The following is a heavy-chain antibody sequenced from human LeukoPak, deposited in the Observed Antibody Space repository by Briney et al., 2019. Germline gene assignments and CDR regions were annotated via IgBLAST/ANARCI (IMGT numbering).Heavy chain of an antibody. Sequence: SETLSLTCTVSGGSISGYYWSWIRQPPGKGLEWIGYIYYSGNTNYNPSLKSRVTISVDTSKSQVSLKLSSVTAADTAVYYCARGHPKHSCLDYWGQGTLVTVSS. CDR1: GGSISGYY. D-gene: IGHD2-15*01. V-gene: IGHV4-59*01. J-gene: IGHJ4*02. CDR2: IYYSGNT. CDR3: ARGHPKHSCLDY.